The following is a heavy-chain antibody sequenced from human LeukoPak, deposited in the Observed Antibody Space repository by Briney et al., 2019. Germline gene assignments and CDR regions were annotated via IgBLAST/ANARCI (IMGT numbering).Heavy chain of an antibody. Sequence: GASVKVSCKASGYTFTSYAMHWVRQAPGKGLEWVAVISYDGSNKYYADSVKGRFTISRDNSKNTLYLQMNSLRAEDTAVYYCARAAIGFDPWGQGTLVTVSS. CDR1: GYTFTSYA. CDR2: ISYDGSNK. D-gene: IGHD6-25*01. V-gene: IGHV3-30-3*01. J-gene: IGHJ5*02. CDR3: ARAAIGFDP.